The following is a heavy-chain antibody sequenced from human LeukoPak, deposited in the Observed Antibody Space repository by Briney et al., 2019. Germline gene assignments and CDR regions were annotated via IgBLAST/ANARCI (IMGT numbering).Heavy chain of an antibody. CDR3: AKDDSRTLDHFDY. D-gene: IGHD6-13*01. CDR2: INTSGGHT. Sequence: GGSLRLSCAASGFAFNNYAMSWVRQAPGKGLEWVSGINTSGGHTYFADSVKGRFTISRDNSKNALYLQMNSLRAEDTAVYYCAKDDSRTLDHFDYWGQGALVTVSS. CDR1: GFAFNNYA. V-gene: IGHV3-23*01. J-gene: IGHJ4*02.